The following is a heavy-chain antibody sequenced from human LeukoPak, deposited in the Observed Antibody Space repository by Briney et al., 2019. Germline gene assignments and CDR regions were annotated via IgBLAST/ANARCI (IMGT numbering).Heavy chain of an antibody. CDR1: GGSISSSSYY. J-gene: IGHJ6*03. V-gene: IGHV4-39*07. CDR3: ARASFSIIVVPAAMTQYYYYYYMDV. D-gene: IGHD2-2*01. Sequence: SETLSLTCTVSGGSISSSSYYWGWIRQPPGKGLEWIVSIYYSGSTYYNPSPESRVTISVDTSKNQFSLKLSSVTAADTAVYYCARASFSIIVVPAAMTQYYYYYYMDVWGKGTTVTVSS. CDR2: IYYSGST.